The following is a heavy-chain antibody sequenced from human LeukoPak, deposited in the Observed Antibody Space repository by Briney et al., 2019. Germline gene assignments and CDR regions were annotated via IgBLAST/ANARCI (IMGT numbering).Heavy chain of an antibody. D-gene: IGHD5-12*01. CDR1: GFSLSNHW. CDR2: INVDGSEK. CDR3: ARGGLHVDMYYFDY. J-gene: IGHJ4*02. V-gene: IGHV3-7*01. Sequence: GGSLRLSCAASGFSLSNHWVTWVRQAPGKGPEWVAHINVDGSEKDFLDSVRGRFTISRDNSKNSLYLQMNSLRAEDTAVYYCARGGLHVDMYYFDYWGQGTLVTVSS.